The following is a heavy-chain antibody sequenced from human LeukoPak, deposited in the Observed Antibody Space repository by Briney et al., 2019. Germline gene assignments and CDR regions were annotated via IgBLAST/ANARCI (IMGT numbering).Heavy chain of an antibody. J-gene: IGHJ6*02. CDR1: GGSFSGYY. CDR3: ARNRLRFLEWLSEGMDV. CDR2: INHSGST. Sequence: SETLSLTCAVYGGSFSGYYWSWIPQPPGKGLEWVGEINHSGSTNYNPSLKRRVTISVETSKHQFSLKLSSVTAADTAVYYCARNRLRFLEWLSEGMDVWGQGTTVTVSS. V-gene: IGHV4-34*01. D-gene: IGHD3-3*01.